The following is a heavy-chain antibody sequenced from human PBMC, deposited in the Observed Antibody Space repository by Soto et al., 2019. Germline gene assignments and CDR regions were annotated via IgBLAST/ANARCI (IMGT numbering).Heavy chain of an antibody. V-gene: IGHV4-39*01. CDR3: ARSTGTRYYGMDV. D-gene: IGHD1-1*01. Sequence: SETLSLTCTVSGGSISSSGYYWGWIRQPPGKGLEWIGSIYYSGSTYYNPSLKSRVTISVDTSKNQFSLKLSSVTAADTAVYYCARSTGTRYYGMDVWGQGNTVTVSS. CDR1: GGSISSSGYY. CDR2: IYYSGST. J-gene: IGHJ6*02.